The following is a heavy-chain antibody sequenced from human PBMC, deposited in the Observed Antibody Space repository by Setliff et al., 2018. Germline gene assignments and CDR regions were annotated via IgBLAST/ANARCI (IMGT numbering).Heavy chain of an antibody. J-gene: IGHJ6*02. D-gene: IGHD5-18*01. V-gene: IGHV4-61*02. CDR1: GGSISSGSYY. CDR3: ARDRTAYSYGLDV. CDR2: LHTSGST. Sequence: SETLSLTCAVSGGSISSGSYYWSWIRQPAGKGLEWVGRLHTSGSTNYNPSLKGRVTISVDTSRNQFSLNLTSVTAADTAVYYCARDRTAYSYGLDVWGQGTTVTVSS.